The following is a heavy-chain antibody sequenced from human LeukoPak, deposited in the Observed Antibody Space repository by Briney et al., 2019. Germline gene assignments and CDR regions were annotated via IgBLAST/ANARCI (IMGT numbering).Heavy chain of an antibody. V-gene: IGHV1-18*01. J-gene: IGHJ4*02. CDR3: ARKYYNFDY. CDR2: ISGYNGNT. D-gene: IGHD2/OR15-2a*01. CDR1: GYTFTAYG. Sequence: ASVKVSRKASGYTFTAYGISWVRQAPGQGVEWMGWISGYNGNTNYAQKLQGRGTMTTDTSTSTAYMELRSLRADDTAVYYCARKYYNFDYWGQGTLVTVSP.